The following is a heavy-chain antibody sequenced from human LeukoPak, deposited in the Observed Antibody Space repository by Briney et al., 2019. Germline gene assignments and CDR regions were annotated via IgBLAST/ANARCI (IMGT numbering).Heavy chain of an antibody. CDR2: INPNSGGT. D-gene: IGHD1-26*01. V-gene: IGHV1-2*02. CDR1: GYTFTGYD. Sequence: ASVKVSCKASGYTFTGYDMHLVRQAPGQGLEWMGWINPNSGGTNYAQKFQGRVTMTRDTSISTAYMELSRLRSDDTAVSYCARDIGRYSGSYPDYWGQGTLVTVSS. J-gene: IGHJ4*02. CDR3: ARDIGRYSGSYPDY.